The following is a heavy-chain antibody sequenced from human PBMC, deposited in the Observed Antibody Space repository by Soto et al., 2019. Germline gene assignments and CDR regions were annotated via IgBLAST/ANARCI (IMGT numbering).Heavy chain of an antibody. V-gene: IGHV1-18*01. J-gene: IGHJ6*02. D-gene: IGHD3-16*01. Sequence: QVQLVQSRAEVKNPGASVKVSCKASGYSFTRYGIAWARQAPGQGLEWMGWINTYNGNTNYAQNLQGRVTPTTDTSTSTAYMELTSLRSNATAIYYCAMVDVYVTPSPQDVWGQGTTVIVSS. CDR1: GYSFTRYG. CDR2: INTYNGNT. CDR3: AMVDVYVTPSPQDV.